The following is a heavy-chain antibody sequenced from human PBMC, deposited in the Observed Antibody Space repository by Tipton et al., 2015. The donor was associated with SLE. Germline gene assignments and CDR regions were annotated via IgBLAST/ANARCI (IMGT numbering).Heavy chain of an antibody. CDR1: GGSIRSGNPY. CDR3: TRDPYYYDSSGSPYSY. Sequence: TLSLTCTVSGGSIRSGNPYWSWIRQPAGKGLGWIGSIYHSGSTYYNPSLKSRVTISVDTSQNQFSLKLNSVTAADTAVYYCTRDPYYYDSSGSPYSYWGQGTLVTVSS. D-gene: IGHD3-22*01. V-gene: IGHV4-61*02. CDR2: IYHSGST. J-gene: IGHJ4*02.